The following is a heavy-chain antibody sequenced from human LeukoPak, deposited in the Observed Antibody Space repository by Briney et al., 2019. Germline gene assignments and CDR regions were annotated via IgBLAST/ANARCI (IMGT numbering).Heavy chain of an antibody. Sequence: GGSLRLSCAASGFTFSSYAMSWVRQAPGKGLEWVSAISGSDGSTYYADSVKGRFTISRDNSKNTLYLQMNSLRAEDTAVYYCAKDYDSSGYLFDYWGQGTLVTVSS. CDR2: ISGSDGST. J-gene: IGHJ4*02. CDR3: AKDYDSSGYLFDY. D-gene: IGHD3-22*01. CDR1: GFTFSSYA. V-gene: IGHV3-23*01.